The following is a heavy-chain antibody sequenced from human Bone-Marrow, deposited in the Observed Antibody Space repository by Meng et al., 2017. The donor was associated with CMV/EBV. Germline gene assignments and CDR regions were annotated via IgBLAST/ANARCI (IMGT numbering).Heavy chain of an antibody. CDR1: GGTFSSYA. D-gene: IGHD3-22*01. J-gene: IGHJ4*02. Sequence: ASVKVSCKASGGTFSSYAISWVRQAPGQGLEWMGWINPNSGGTNYAQKFQGRVTMTRDTSISTAYMELSRLRSDDTAMYYCARVPSSGYYGSLGYWGQGTLVTVSS. CDR3: ARVPSSGYYGSLGY. V-gene: IGHV1-2*02. CDR2: INPNSGGT.